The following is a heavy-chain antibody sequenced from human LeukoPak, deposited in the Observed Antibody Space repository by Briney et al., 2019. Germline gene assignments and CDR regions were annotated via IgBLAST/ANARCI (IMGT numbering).Heavy chain of an antibody. V-gene: IGHV4-4*07. Sequence: SETLSLSCSVSGGSISNYYWSWIRQPAGKGLEWIGRIYNSGSTNYNPSLKSRVTMSVGTSKNQFSLKLRSVTAADTAVYYCAGVANYRSGERLDYWGQGTLVTVSS. CDR3: AGVANYRSGERLDY. CDR1: GGSISNYY. J-gene: IGHJ4*02. D-gene: IGHD4/OR15-4a*01. CDR2: IYNSGST.